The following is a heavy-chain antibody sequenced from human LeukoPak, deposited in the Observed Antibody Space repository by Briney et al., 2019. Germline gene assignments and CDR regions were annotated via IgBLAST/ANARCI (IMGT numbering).Heavy chain of an antibody. D-gene: IGHD2-2*01. CDR2: IIPIFGTA. V-gene: IGHV1-69*05. Sequence: GSSVKVSCKASGGTFSSYGISWVRQAPGQGLEWMGGIIPIFGTAKYAQKFQGRVTITTDESTSIAYMELSSLRSEDTAVYYCARVLGDIVVVPAAGWFDPWGQGTLVTVSS. CDR3: ARVLGDIVVVPAAGWFDP. J-gene: IGHJ5*02. CDR1: GGTFSSYG.